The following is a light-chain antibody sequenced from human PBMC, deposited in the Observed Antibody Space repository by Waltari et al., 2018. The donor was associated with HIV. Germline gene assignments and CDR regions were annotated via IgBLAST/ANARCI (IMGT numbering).Light chain of an antibody. CDR2: DAS. CDR1: QSVSDF. J-gene: IGKJ4*01. Sequence: ETVLTQSPARLSLSPGERATLSCRANQSVSDFLAWYRQTPGQPPRRLIYDASTRATGTPARFSGSGSGTDFTLTISSLEPEDFAVYYCQQRSHWPLTFGGGTKVEMK. CDR3: QQRSHWPLT. V-gene: IGKV3-11*01.